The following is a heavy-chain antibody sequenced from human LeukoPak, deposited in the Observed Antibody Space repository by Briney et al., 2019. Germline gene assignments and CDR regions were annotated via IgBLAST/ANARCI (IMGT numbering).Heavy chain of an antibody. CDR3: AREAAAGRSWFDP. CDR2: IYTSGST. Sequence: SQTLSLTCTVSGGSISSGSYYWSWIRQPAGKGLEWIGRIYTSGSTNYNPSLKSRVTISVDTSKNQFSLKLSSVTAADTAVYYCAREAAAGRSWFDPWGQGTLVTVSS. V-gene: IGHV4-61*02. CDR1: GGSISSGSYY. D-gene: IGHD6-13*01. J-gene: IGHJ5*02.